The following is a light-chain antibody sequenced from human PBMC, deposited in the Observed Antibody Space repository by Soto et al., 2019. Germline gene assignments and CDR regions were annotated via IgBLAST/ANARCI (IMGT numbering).Light chain of an antibody. CDR1: QSVSSN. CDR3: QQYDNWPIT. J-gene: IGKJ5*01. CDR2: GAS. V-gene: IGKV3-15*01. Sequence: DIVMTQSPATLSVSPGERATLSCMASQSVSSNLAWYQQKPGQAPRLLISGASTRATGIPARLSGSGSGTEFTLTISSLRSEDFAVYYCQQYDNWPITFGQGTRPEIK.